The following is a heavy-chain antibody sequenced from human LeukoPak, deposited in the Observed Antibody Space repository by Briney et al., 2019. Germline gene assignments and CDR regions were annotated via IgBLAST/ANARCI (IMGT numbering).Heavy chain of an antibody. CDR1: GYTVTGYY. CDR2: INPNSGRT. J-gene: IGHJ6*03. V-gene: IGHV1-2*02. Sequence: ASVKVSGKASGYTVTGYYMHWVRQAAGQGRGRRGWINPNSGRTNYAQNFQGKVTMTRDTSISTAYMELSRLRSDDTAVYYCARAGEYYYYMDGWRKPTTLTVSS. CDR3: ARAGEYYYYMDG.